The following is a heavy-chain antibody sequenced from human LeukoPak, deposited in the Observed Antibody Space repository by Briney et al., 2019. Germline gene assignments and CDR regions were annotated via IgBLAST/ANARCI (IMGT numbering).Heavy chain of an antibody. Sequence: GASVKVSCKASGYTFTAYYLHWVRQAPGQGLEWMAWINLNSGDTNYAQNFQGRVTMTWDTSISTAYVELSRLTSDDTAVHYCARSQPGIAAAGLDYWGQGTLVTVSS. D-gene: IGHD6-13*01. V-gene: IGHV1-2*02. J-gene: IGHJ4*02. CDR1: GYTFTAYY. CDR2: INLNSGDT. CDR3: ARSQPGIAAAGLDY.